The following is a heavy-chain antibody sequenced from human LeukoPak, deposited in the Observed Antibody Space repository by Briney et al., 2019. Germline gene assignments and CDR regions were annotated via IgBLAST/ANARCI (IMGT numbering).Heavy chain of an antibody. V-gene: IGHV3-7*01. Sequence: GSLRLSCVASGFTFSTYWMTWVRQAPGKGLEWVANINQDGSEKYYVDSVKGRFTISRDNPKNSLYLQMDSLRAEDTAMYYCARDASGSFYDYWGQGTLVTVSS. J-gene: IGHJ4*02. CDR2: INQDGSEK. CDR3: ARDASGSFYDY. D-gene: IGHD1-26*01. CDR1: GFTFSTYW.